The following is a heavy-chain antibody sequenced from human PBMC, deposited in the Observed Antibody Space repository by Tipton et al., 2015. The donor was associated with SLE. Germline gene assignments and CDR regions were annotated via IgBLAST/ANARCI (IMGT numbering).Heavy chain of an antibody. V-gene: IGHV3-23*01. Sequence: GSLRLSCAASGFMFSSYAMRWVRQAPGKGLEWVSVISGGGDSTSYADSVKGRLTISRDNSKNTLYLQMDSLGGDDTAVYYCVPRQVDFDHWGQGTLVSVSS. J-gene: IGHJ4*02. D-gene: IGHD2-15*01. CDR1: GFMFSSYA. CDR2: ISGGGDST. CDR3: VPRQVDFDH.